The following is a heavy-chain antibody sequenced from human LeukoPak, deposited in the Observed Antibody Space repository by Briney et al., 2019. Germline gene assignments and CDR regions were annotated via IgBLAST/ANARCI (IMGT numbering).Heavy chain of an antibody. CDR1: GFTFRKFW. D-gene: IGHD2-21*01. CDR3: VTIVETSIDAFDI. V-gene: IGHV3-74*01. CDR2: INPDDKST. J-gene: IGHJ3*02. Sequence: GGSLRLSCAAYGFTFRKFWLHWVRQSPGKGLVWVSRINPDDKSTSYADSVKGRFTISSDNAQNTLYLQMNSLRAEGTAVYYCVTIVETSIDAFDIWGQGTMVTVSS.